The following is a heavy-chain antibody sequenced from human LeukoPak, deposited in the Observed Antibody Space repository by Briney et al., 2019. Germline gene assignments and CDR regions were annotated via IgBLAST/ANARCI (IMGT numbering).Heavy chain of an antibody. CDR1: GFTFDDYG. CDR2: IYSGGNT. V-gene: IGHV3-53*01. D-gene: IGHD4-23*01. Sequence: PGGSLRLSCAASGFTFDDYGMSWVRQAPGKVLEWVSIIYSGGNTYYADSVKGRFTISRDNSKNTLYLQMNNLRAEDTAVYYCARRAGGYSHPYDYWGQGTLVTVSS. CDR3: ARRAGGYSHPYDY. J-gene: IGHJ4*02.